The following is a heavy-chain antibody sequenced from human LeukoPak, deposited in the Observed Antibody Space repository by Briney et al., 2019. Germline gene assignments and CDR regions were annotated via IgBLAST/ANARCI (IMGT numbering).Heavy chain of an antibody. V-gene: IGHV1-18*01. CDR1: GYTFTSYG. J-gene: IGHJ6*02. Sequence: ASVKVSCKASGYTFTSYGISWVRQAPGQGLEWMGWISAYNGNTNYAQKLQGRVTMTTDTSTSTAYMELRSLRSDDTAVYYCARDVGLVAAAATYYYYGMDVWGQGTTVTVSS. D-gene: IGHD6-13*01. CDR3: ARDVGLVAAAATYYYYGMDV. CDR2: ISAYNGNT.